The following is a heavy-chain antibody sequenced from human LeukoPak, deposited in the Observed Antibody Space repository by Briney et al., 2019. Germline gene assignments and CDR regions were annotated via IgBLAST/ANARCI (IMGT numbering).Heavy chain of an antibody. CDR3: ARGRGSGSFYYMDV. CDR1: GFTFRSYW. Sequence: PGGSLRLSCAASGFTFRSYWMHWVRQAPGKGLVWVSRINSDGSSTSYADSVKGRFTISRDNAKNTLYLQMNSLRAEDTAVYYCARGRGSGSFYYMDVWGKGTTVTISS. D-gene: IGHD3-10*01. CDR2: INSDGSST. J-gene: IGHJ6*03. V-gene: IGHV3-74*01.